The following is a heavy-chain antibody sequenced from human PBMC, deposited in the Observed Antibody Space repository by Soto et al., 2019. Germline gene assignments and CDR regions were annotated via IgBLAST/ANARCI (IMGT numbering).Heavy chain of an antibody. Sequence: LGLPGSVLCGAIGGVGGYWSWIRQHPGKGLEWIGYIYYSGSTYYNPSLKSRVTISVDTSKNQFSLKLSSVTAADTAVYYCARSPPIVVVPAAYYWGHGTLVTVSS. J-gene: IGHJ4*01. CDR3: ARSPPIVVVPAAYY. D-gene: IGHD2-2*01. V-gene: IGHV4-31*02. CDR2: IYYSGST. CDR1: CGAIGGVGGY.